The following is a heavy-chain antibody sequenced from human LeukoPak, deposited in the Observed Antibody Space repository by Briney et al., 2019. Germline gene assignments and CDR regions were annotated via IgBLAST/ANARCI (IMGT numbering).Heavy chain of an antibody. CDR2: IYYSGST. J-gene: IGHJ4*02. D-gene: IGHD4-11*01. CDR3: ARGRRSPYRY. CDR1: GGSISSGGYY. Sequence: SETLSLTCTVSGGSISSGGYYWSWIRQHPGKGLEWIGYIYYSGSTNYNPSLKSRVTISVDTSKNQFSLKLSSVTAADTAVYYCARGRRSPYRYWGRGTLVTVSS. V-gene: IGHV4-31*03.